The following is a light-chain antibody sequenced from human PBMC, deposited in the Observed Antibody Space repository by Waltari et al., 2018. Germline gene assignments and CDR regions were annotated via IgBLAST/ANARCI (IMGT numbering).Light chain of an antibody. V-gene: IGLV2-14*03. CDR2: DVS. Sequence: QSALTQPASVSGSPGQSITISCTGTSSDVGAYNYVSWYQQHPGKAPKLMLFDVSNRPAGVSTRFAGSKSGNTASLTISGLQAEDEADYYCSSYISSSTLELFGGGTSLTVL. CDR3: SSYISSSTLEL. CDR1: SSDVGAYNY. J-gene: IGLJ2*01.